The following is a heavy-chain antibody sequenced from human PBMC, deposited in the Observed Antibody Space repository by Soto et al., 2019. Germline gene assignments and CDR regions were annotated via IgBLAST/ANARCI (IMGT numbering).Heavy chain of an antibody. CDR1: GGSISSYY. CDR3: ARLASTYDYYYYHISF. CDR2: IYYSGST. Sequence: PSETLSLTCTVSGGSISSYYWSWIRQPPGKGLEWIGYIYYSGSTNYNPSLKSRVTISVDTSKNQFSLKLSSVTAADTAVYYCARLASTYDYYYYHISFCGQRTTVPVSS. D-gene: IGHD2-15*01. J-gene: IGHJ6*03. V-gene: IGHV4-59*08.